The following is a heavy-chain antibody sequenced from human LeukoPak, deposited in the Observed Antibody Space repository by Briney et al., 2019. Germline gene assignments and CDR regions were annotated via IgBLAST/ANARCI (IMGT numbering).Heavy chain of an antibody. CDR2: FTRNDETT. CDR3: AKDRGVAAAGTPLEFDY. J-gene: IGHJ4*02. CDR1: GFSFSNWA. Sequence: PGGSLRLSCAASGFSFSNWAMSWVRQAPGKGLEWVSGFTRNDETTSYADSVKGRFTISRDNSKNTLYLQMNSLRAEDTAVYYCAKDRGVAAAGTPLEFDYWGQGTLVTVSS. V-gene: IGHV3-23*01. D-gene: IGHD6-13*01.